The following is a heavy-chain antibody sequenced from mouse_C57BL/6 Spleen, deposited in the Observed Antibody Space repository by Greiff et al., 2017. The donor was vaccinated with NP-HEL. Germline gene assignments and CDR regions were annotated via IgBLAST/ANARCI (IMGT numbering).Heavy chain of an antibody. Sequence: SGFTFSDYYMYWVRQTPEKRLEWVAYISNGGGSTYYPDTVKGRFTISRDNAKNTLYLQMSRLKSEDTAMYYCARPGYGSSYLYYFDYWGQGTTLTVSS. CDR3: ARPGYGSSYLYYFDY. V-gene: IGHV5-12*01. CDR2: ISNGGGST. J-gene: IGHJ2*01. CDR1: GFTFSDYY. D-gene: IGHD1-1*01.